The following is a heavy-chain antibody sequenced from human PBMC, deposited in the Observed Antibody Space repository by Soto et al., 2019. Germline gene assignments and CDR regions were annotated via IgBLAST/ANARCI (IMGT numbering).Heavy chain of an antibody. Sequence: GGSLRLSCGASGFIFSNFDMHWVRQTTEKGLEWVSGIGFAGDTNYSGSVKGRFTISRENTKNSLFLQMNSLRVGDTAVYYCVRGLPGGFDPWGQGTLVTVSS. V-gene: IGHV3-13*01. CDR2: IGFAGDT. J-gene: IGHJ5*02. CDR1: GFIFSNFD. CDR3: VRGLPGGFDP. D-gene: IGHD3-10*01.